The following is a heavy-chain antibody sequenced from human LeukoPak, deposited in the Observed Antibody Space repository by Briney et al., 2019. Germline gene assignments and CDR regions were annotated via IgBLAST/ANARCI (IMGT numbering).Heavy chain of an antibody. D-gene: IGHD3-22*01. Sequence: EASVKVSCKASGGTFSSYAISWVRQAPGQGLEWMGGIIPIFGTANYAQKFQGRVTITTDESTSTAYMELSSLRSEDTAVYYCAGHYYDSSGCYLDALFDAFDIWGQGTMVTVSS. CDR3: AGHYYDSSGCYLDALFDAFDI. V-gene: IGHV1-69*05. CDR1: GGTFSSYA. J-gene: IGHJ3*02. CDR2: IIPIFGTA.